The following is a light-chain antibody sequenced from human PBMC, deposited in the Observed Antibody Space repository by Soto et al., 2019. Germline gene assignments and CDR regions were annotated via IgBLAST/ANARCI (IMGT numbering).Light chain of an antibody. CDR1: QGIRSS. CDR3: QQLDNYPDT. V-gene: IGKV1-9*01. Sequence: DIQLTQSPSFLSASVGDRVTITCRASQGIRSSLGWYQQKPGKAPKLLIYAASTLHSGVPSRFSGSGSGTEFTLTISSLQPEDSATYFCQQLDNYPDTFGQGTKLEIK. J-gene: IGKJ2*01. CDR2: AAS.